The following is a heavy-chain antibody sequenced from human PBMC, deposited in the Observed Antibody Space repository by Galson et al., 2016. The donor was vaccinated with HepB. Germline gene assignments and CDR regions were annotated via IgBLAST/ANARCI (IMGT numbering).Heavy chain of an antibody. CDR1: GFTFRSYW. D-gene: IGHD1-1*01. CDR3: TTGGGNWALGMDV. J-gene: IGHJ6*02. Sequence: SLRLSCAASGFTFRSYWMHWVRQAPGKGLVWVSRINSDGSSTSYADSVKGRFTISRDNAKNTLYLQMNSLRAEDAAVYYCTTGGGNWALGMDVWGQGTTVTVSS. V-gene: IGHV3-74*01. CDR2: INSDGSST.